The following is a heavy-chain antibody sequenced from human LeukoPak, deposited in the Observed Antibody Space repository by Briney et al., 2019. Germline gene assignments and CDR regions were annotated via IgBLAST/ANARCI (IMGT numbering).Heavy chain of an antibody. CDR1: GNYW. CDR2: INSDGSWT. V-gene: IGHV3-74*01. D-gene: IGHD2/OR15-2a*01. J-gene: IGHJ4*02. Sequence: GGSLRLSCAASGNYWMHWVRQAPGKGLVWVSHINSDGSWTSYADSVKGRFTISKDSAKNTVYLQMNSLRAEDTAVYYCVSFYETYWGRGTLVTVSS. CDR3: VSFYETY.